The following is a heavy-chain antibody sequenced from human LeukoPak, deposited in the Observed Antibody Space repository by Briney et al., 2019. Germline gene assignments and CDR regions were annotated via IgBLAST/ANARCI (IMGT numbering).Heavy chain of an antibody. CDR3: ASSPLLYGSGSYLFDP. CDR1: GYTFTSYC. Sequence: ASVKVSCKASGYTFTSYCISWVRQAPGQGLEWMGWISAYNGNTNYAQKLQGRVTMTTDTSTSTAYMELRSLRSDDTAVYYCASSPLLYGSGSYLFDPWGQGTLVTVSS. V-gene: IGHV1-18*01. CDR2: ISAYNGNT. D-gene: IGHD3-10*01. J-gene: IGHJ5*02.